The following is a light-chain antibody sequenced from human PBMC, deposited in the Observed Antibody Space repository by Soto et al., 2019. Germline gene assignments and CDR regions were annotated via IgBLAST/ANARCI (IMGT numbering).Light chain of an antibody. J-gene: IGKJ2*01. Sequence: AIRMTQSPSSFSESTGDRVTITCRASQGISSYLAWYQQKPGKAPKLLIYAASTLQSGVPSRFSGSGSGTAFTLTISWRQSCDFATYYCQQYYSYPRTFGQGTKLEI. CDR1: QGISSY. CDR2: AAS. CDR3: QQYYSYPRT. V-gene: IGKV1-8*01.